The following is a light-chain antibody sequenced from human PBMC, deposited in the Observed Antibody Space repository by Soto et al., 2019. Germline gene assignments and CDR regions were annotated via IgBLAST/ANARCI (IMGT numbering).Light chain of an antibody. Sequence: QAVXXXEPSLTVXPGGTVTLTXXXXTGTVTSGHFPYWFQQKPGQAPRTLIYDASNKHSWTPVRFSGTLLGGKAALTLSGAQPEDEAEYYCLLSYSGDWVFGGGTKLTVL. CDR2: DAS. CDR1: TGTVTSGHF. V-gene: IGLV7-46*01. CDR3: LLSYSGDWV. J-gene: IGLJ3*02.